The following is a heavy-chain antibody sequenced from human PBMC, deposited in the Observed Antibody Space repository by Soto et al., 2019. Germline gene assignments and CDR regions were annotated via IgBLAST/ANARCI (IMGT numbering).Heavy chain of an antibody. D-gene: IGHD6-13*01. V-gene: IGHV4-34*01. CDR2: INHSGST. J-gene: IGHJ4*02. CDR1: GGSFSGYY. CDR3: AKRDGVGYSSSWYFVV. Sequence: SETLSLTCAVYGGSFSGYYWSWIRQPPGKGLEWIGEINHSGSTNYNPSLKSRVTISVDTSKNQFSLKLSSVTAADTAVYYCAKRDGVGYSSSWYFVVWGQGTLVTVSS.